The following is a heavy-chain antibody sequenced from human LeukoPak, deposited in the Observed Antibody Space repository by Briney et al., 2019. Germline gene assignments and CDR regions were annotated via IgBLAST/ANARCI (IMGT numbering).Heavy chain of an antibody. CDR1: GGTFSSYA. Sequence: SVKVSCKASGGTFSSYAISWVRQAPGQGLEWMGGIIPIFGTANYAQKFQGRVTITTDESTSTAYMELSSLRSEGTAVYYCARDGLYWFDPWGQGTLVTVSS. J-gene: IGHJ5*02. D-gene: IGHD3-10*01. CDR3: ARDGLYWFDP. V-gene: IGHV1-69*05. CDR2: IIPIFGTA.